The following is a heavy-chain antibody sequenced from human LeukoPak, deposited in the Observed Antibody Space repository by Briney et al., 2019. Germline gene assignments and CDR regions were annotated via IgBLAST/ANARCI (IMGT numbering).Heavy chain of an antibody. CDR3: ARDVERYDKRTGWFDP. CDR1: GFTFDDYA. Sequence: PGGSLRLSCAASGFTFDDYAIHWVRQAPGKGLEWVSGISWNSGNIDYADSVKGRFTISRDNAKNSLYLQMNSLRAEDTAVYYCARDVERYDKRTGWFDPWGQGTLVTVSS. J-gene: IGHJ5*02. D-gene: IGHD3-22*01. V-gene: IGHV3-9*01. CDR2: ISWNSGNI.